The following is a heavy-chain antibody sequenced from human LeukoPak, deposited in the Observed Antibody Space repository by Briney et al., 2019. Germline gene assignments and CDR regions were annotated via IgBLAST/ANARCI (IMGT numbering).Heavy chain of an antibody. Sequence: GGSLRLSCAASGFTFSNYCVTWVRQAPGKALEWVSSISGSGDSTYYADSVKGRFTISRDNSKNTLYLQMNSLRVEDTAIYYCAKYGAPGWSGYLDYWGQGTLITVSS. V-gene: IGHV3-23*01. CDR1: GFTFSNYC. J-gene: IGHJ4*02. D-gene: IGHD4/OR15-4a*01. CDR3: AKYGAPGWSGYLDY. CDR2: ISGSGDST.